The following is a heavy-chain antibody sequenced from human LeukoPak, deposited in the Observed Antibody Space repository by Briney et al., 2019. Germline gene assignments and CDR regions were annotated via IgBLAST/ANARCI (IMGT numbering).Heavy chain of an antibody. Sequence: PGGSLRLSCAASGFTFSSYAMSWVRQTPGKGLEWVSSISGSGDNTYYADSVKGRFTISRDNSKNTLYLQMNSLRAEDTAVYYCAKEAYDSSGYYYAQGDYFDYWGQGTLVTVSS. V-gene: IGHV3-23*01. D-gene: IGHD3-22*01. CDR3: AKEAYDSSGYYYAQGDYFDY. CDR2: ISGSGDNT. J-gene: IGHJ4*02. CDR1: GFTFSSYA.